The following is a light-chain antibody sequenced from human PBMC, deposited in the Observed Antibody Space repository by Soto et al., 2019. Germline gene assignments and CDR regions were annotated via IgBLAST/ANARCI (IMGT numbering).Light chain of an antibody. CDR1: QSVSSN. CDR3: QQYGSSPIT. V-gene: IGKV3-20*01. J-gene: IGKJ5*01. Sequence: ELLLTHSPATLSVSPGERATLSCRASQSVSSNLAWYQQKPGQAPRLLIYGASSRATGIPDRFSGFGSGTDFTLTISRLEPEDFAVYFCQQYGSSPITFGQGTRLEIK. CDR2: GAS.